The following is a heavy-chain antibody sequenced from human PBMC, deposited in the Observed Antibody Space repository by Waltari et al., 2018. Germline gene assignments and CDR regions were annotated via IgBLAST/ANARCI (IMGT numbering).Heavy chain of an antibody. Sequence: VRQAPGQGLEWMGIINPSGGSTSYAQKFQGRGTMTRDTSTSTVYMELSSLRSEDTAVYYCARERSGVAATLRGFDPWGQGTLVTVSS. D-gene: IGHD2-15*01. J-gene: IGHJ5*02. CDR3: ARERSGVAATLRGFDP. CDR2: INPSGGST. V-gene: IGHV1-46*01.